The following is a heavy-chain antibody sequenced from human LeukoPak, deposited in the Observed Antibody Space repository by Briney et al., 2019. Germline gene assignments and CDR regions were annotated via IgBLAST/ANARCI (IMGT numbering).Heavy chain of an antibody. Sequence: ASVKVSCKASGDTFSSYAIYWVRQAPGQGLELMGWVNPNRGDTNYAQKLQGRVTMTRDTSLNTVYMELSRLTSDDTAVYYCARDHERDGSSDYVGYWGRGTLVTVSS. V-gene: IGHV1-2*02. J-gene: IGHJ4*02. CDR1: GDTFSSYA. CDR3: ARDHERDGSSDYVGY. CDR2: VNPNRGDT. D-gene: IGHD5-24*01.